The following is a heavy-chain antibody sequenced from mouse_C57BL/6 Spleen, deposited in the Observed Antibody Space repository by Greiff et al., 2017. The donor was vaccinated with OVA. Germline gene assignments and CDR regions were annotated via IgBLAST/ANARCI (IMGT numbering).Heavy chain of an antibody. CDR3: ARHRVTTVVGPSAMDY. J-gene: IGHJ4*01. CDR1: GFTFSSYG. D-gene: IGHD1-1*01. V-gene: IGHV5-6*01. Sequence: EVQLVESGGDLVKPGGSLKLSCAASGFTFSSYGMSWVRQTPDKRLEWVATISSGGSYTYYPDSVKGRFTISRDTAKNTLYLQMSSLKSEDTAMYYCARHRVTTVVGPSAMDYWGQGTSVTVSS. CDR2: ISSGGSYT.